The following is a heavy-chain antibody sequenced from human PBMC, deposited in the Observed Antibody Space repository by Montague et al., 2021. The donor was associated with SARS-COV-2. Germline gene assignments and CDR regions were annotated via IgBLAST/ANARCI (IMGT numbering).Heavy chain of an antibody. V-gene: IGHV4-39*01. Sequence: ETLSLTCTVTGGPISGSSDYWGWIRQSPGKGLEWIASVDYSGNTYYSPSLKSRLTISVDTSKNQFSLKLNSVTAADTALYYCARREYSYGWGDWGQGT. CDR2: VDYSGNT. CDR3: ARREYSYGWGD. CDR1: GGPISGSSDY. D-gene: IGHD5-18*01. J-gene: IGHJ4*02.